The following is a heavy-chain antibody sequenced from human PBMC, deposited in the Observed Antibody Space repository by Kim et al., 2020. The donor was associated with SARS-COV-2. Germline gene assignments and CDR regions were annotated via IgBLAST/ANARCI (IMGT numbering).Heavy chain of an antibody. CDR1: GITFSSYG. Sequence: GRSLRLSCAASGITFSSYGMHWVRQAPGKGLEWVAVISYDGSNKNYADSVKGRFTISRDNSKNTLYLQMNSLRDEDTAVYYCAKDLKMGHGSGGYYYYYGMAVWGQGTTVTVSS. V-gene: IGHV3-30*18. J-gene: IGHJ6*02. CDR2: ISYDGSNK. D-gene: IGHD6-19*01. CDR3: AKDLKMGHGSGGYYYYYGMAV.